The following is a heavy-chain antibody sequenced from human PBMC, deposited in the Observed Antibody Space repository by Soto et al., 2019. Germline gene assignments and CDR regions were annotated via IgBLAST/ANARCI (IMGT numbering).Heavy chain of an antibody. J-gene: IGHJ3*02. CDR3: ARVPYSATWYITFDI. V-gene: IGHV4-30-4*01. Sequence: VQLQESGPGLVKPSQTLSLSCTVSGDSITNGDYYWSWIRQPPGKGLEWIGYISFSRSAYYTPSLKSRVTISSETSKNQFSLKLSSVTAADTAVYYCARVPYSATWYITFDIWGRGTLVTVSS. D-gene: IGHD6-13*01. CDR2: ISFSRSA. CDR1: GDSITNGDYY.